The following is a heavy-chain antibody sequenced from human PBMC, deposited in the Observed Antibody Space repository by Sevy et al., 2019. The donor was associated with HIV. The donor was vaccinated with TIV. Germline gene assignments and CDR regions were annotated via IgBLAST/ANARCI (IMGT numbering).Heavy chain of an antibody. CDR3: TKDIRYNAGRCMDV. CDR1: GFTFADYA. D-gene: IGHD1-20*01. V-gene: IGHV3-9*01. J-gene: IGHJ6*02. Sequence: GGSLRLSCAGSGFTFADYAMHWVRQVPGKGLEWVSAISSDSSVISYAESVRGRFTISRDNVKNSLYLQMNSLRADDTALYYCTKDIRYNAGRCMDVWGQGTTVTVSS. CDR2: ISSDSSVI.